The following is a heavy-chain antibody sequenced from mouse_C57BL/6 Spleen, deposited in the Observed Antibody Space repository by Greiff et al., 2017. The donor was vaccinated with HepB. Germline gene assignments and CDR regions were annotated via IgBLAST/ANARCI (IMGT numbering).Heavy chain of an antibody. CDR2: IDPSDSYT. V-gene: IGHV1-69*01. Sequence: VQLQQSGAELVMPGASVKLSCKASGYTFTSYWMHWVKQRPGQGLEWIGEIDPSDSYTNYNQKFKGKSTLTVDKSSSTAYMQLSSLTSEDSAVYYRARKGDYGRGNYFDYWGQGTTLTVSS. CDR3: ARKGDYGRGNYFDY. D-gene: IGHD1-1*01. CDR1: GYTFTSYW. J-gene: IGHJ2*01.